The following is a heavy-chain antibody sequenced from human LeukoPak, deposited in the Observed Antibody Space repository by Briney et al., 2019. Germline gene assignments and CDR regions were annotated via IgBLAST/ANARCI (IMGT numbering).Heavy chain of an antibody. CDR2: ISSSSSNI. CDR1: GFTFSSYS. D-gene: IGHD3-22*01. CDR3: ARANYYDSSGYYYVLDY. J-gene: IGHJ4*02. Sequence: GGSLRLSCTASGFTFSSYSMNWVRQAPGKGLEWVSYISSSSSNIFYADSFKGRFTISRDNAKNSLYLQMNSLRAEDTAMYYCARANYYDSSGYYYVLDYWGQGTLVTVSS. V-gene: IGHV3-21*01.